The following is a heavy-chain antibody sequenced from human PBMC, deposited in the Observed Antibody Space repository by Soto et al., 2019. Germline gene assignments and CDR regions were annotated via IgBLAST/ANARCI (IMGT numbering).Heavy chain of an antibody. CDR3: ASDYGSNWRL. D-gene: IGHD6-19*01. J-gene: IGHJ4*02. V-gene: IGHV1-3*01. CDR2: INAGNGKT. Sequence: QAHLVQSGTEVKMPGDSVQVSCKASGFVSTNHNFHWVRQAPGQSLEWMGRINAGNGKTQYSQNFQGRVTFTSDPSASTAFMELTNLRFEDRAMYYCASDYGSNWRLWGQGTLFSVSS. CDR1: GFVSTNHN.